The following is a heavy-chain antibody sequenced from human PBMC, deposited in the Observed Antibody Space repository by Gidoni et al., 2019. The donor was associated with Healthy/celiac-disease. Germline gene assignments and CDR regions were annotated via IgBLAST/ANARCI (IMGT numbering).Heavy chain of an antibody. Sequence: EVQLVESGGGLVQPGGSLRLSCAASGFTFSSYAMHWVRQAPGKGLEYVSAISRNGGSTYYANSVKGRFTISRDNSKNTLYLQMGSLRAEDMAVYYCAREPALELSYNYYYYGMDVWGQGTTVTVSS. CDR3: AREPALELSYNYYYYGMDV. J-gene: IGHJ6*02. V-gene: IGHV3-64*01. D-gene: IGHD1-7*01. CDR1: GFTFSSYA. CDR2: ISRNGGST.